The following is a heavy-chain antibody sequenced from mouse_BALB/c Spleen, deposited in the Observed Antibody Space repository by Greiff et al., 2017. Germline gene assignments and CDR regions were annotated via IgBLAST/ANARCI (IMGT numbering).Heavy chain of an antibody. V-gene: IGHV1-69*02. Sequence: QVQLQQPGAELVKPGASVKLSCKASGYTFTSYWMHWVKQRPGQGLEWIGEIDPSDSYTNYNQKFKGKATLTVDKSSSTAYMQLSSLTSEDSAVYYCARRGMYDGYYFDDWGQGTTLTVSS. CDR3: ARRGMYDGYYFDD. D-gene: IGHD2-14*01. CDR1: GYTFTSYW. CDR2: IDPSDSYT. J-gene: IGHJ2*01.